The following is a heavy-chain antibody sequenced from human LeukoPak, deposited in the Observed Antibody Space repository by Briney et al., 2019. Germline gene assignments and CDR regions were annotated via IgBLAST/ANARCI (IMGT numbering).Heavy chain of an antibody. CDR1: GYTFTSYD. CDR3: ARDGYSSSWYEAQYYFDY. CDR2: MNPNSGNT. Sequence: APVKVSCKASGYTFTSYDINWVRQATGQGLEWMGWMNPNSGNTGYAQKFQGRVTMTRNTSISTAYMELSSLRSEDTAVYYCARDGYSSSWYEAQYYFDYWGQGTLVTVSS. D-gene: IGHD6-13*01. V-gene: IGHV1-8*01. J-gene: IGHJ4*02.